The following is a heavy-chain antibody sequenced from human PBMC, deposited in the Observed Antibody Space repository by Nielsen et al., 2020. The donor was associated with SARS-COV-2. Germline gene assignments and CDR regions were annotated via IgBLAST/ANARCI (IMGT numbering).Heavy chain of an antibody. CDR1: GFTFSSYA. J-gene: IGHJ4*02. CDR2: ISYDGSNK. CDR3: AGVTHSSGWTRLLDY. V-gene: IGHV3-30-3*01. Sequence: GGSLRLSCAASGFTFSSYAMHWVRQAPDKGLEWVAVISYDGSNKYYADSVKGRFTISRDNSKNTLYLQMNSLRAEDTAVYYCAGVTHSSGWTRLLDYWGQGTLVTVSS. D-gene: IGHD6-19*01.